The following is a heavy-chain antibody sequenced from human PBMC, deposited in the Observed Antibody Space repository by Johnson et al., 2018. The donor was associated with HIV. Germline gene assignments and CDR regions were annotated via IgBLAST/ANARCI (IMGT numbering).Heavy chain of an antibody. CDR3: ASVPMIVVLDGAFDI. CDR2: ISYDGRNK. Sequence: QVQLVESGGGVVQPGRSLRLSCAASGFTFSSYAMNWVRQAPGKGLEWVAVISYDGRNKYYADSVKGRFTISRDNSKNTLYLQMNSLRAEDTAVYYCASVPMIVVLDGAFDIWGQGTMVTVSS. J-gene: IGHJ3*02. V-gene: IGHV3-30*04. CDR1: GFTFSSYA. D-gene: IGHD3-22*01.